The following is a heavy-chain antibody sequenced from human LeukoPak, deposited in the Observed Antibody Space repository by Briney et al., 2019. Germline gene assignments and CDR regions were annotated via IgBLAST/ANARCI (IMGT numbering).Heavy chain of an antibody. V-gene: IGHV3-30*02. CDR3: AKDLWELKYFDY. CDR1: GFTFSSYG. Sequence: GSLRFSCAASGFTFSSYGMHWVRQAPGKGLEWVAFIRYDGSNKFYADSVKGRFTISRDNSKNTLYLQMNSLRAEDTAVYYCAKDLWELKYFDYWGQGTLVTVSS. J-gene: IGHJ4*02. D-gene: IGHD1-26*01. CDR2: IRYDGSNK.